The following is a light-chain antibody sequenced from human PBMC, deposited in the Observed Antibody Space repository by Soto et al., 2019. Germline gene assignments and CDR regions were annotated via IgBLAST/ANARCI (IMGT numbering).Light chain of an antibody. CDR1: SSDVGGYDY. CDR2: DVT. CDR3: CSYAGSYISLFV. V-gene: IGLV2-11*01. J-gene: IGLJ1*01. Sequence: QSVLAQPRSVSGSPGQSVTISCTGTSSDVGGYDYVSWFQQHPGKAPKLMIYDVTERPSGVPDRFSGSKSGNTASLTISGLQAEDEADYYCCSYAGSYISLFVFGTGTKVTVL.